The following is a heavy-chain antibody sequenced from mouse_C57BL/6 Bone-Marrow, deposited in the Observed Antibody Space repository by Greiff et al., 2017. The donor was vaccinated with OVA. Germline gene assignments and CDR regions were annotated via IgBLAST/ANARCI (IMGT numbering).Heavy chain of an antibody. J-gene: IGHJ2*01. D-gene: IGHD1-1*01. Sequence: VQLKESGGGLVKPGGSLKLSCAASGFTFSDYGMHWVRQAPEKGLEWVAYISSGSSTIYYADTVKGRFTISRDNAKNTLFLQMTSLRSEDTAMYYCASIITTVGDYWGQGTTLTVSS. CDR3: ASIITTVGDY. CDR1: GFTFSDYG. CDR2: ISSGSSTI. V-gene: IGHV5-17*01.